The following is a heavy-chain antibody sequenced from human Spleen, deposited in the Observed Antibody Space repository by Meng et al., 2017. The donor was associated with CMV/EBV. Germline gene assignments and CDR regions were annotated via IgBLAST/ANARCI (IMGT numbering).Heavy chain of an antibody. J-gene: IGHJ6*02. CDR2: ISSSSTYI. Sequence: GESLKISCAASGFAFDVYSINWVRQAPGKGLEWVSSISSSSTYIYYADSVKGRFTISRDNAKNSLYLQMNSLRAEDTALYYCARDLGIINDYYYGASSAMDVWGQGTTVTVSS. CDR1: GFAFDVYS. CDR3: ARDLGIINDYYYGASSAMDV. D-gene: IGHD3-22*01. V-gene: IGHV3-21*01.